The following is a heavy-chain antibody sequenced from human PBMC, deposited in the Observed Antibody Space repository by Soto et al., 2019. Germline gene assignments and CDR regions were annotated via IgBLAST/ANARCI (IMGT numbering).Heavy chain of an antibody. J-gene: IGHJ6*02. CDR1: GFTVSSNY. CDR2: IYSGGST. D-gene: IGHD3-16*01. CDR3: ARVGGQYYYSYYGMDV. V-gene: IGHV3-53*01. Sequence: PGGSLRLSCAASGFTVSSNYMSWVRQAPGKGLEWVSVIYSGGSTYYADSVKGRFTISRDNSKNTLYLQMNSLRAEDTAVYYCARVGGQYYYSYYGMDVWGQGTTVTVSS.